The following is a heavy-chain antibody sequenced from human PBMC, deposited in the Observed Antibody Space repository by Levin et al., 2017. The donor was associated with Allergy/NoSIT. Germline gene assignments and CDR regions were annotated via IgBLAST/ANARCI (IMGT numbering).Heavy chain of an antibody. D-gene: IGHD2-2*01. CDR2: IRGRSDTT. J-gene: IGHJ6*02. CDR1: GFTFSTYA. CDR3: AKTLCSSTSCYFGPAYGMDV. V-gene: IGHV3-23*01. Sequence: GGSLRLSCAASGFTFSTYAMSWVRQAPGKGLEWVSAIRGRSDTTYYADSVKGRFTISRDNSKNTLYLQMNSLRAEDTAVYYCAKTLCSSTSCYFGPAYGMDVWGQGTTVTVSS.